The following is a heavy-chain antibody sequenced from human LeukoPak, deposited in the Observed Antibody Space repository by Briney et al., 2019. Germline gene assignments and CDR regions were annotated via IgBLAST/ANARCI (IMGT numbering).Heavy chain of an antibody. D-gene: IGHD2-15*01. CDR2: IYYSGST. CDR1: GGSISSYY. V-gene: IGHV4-59*01. J-gene: IGHJ4*02. CDR3: ARGRDCSGGSCFSGLDY. Sequence: PSETLSLTCTVSGGSISSYYWSWIRQPPGKGLEWIGYIYYSGSTYYNPSLKSRVTISVDTSKNQFSLKLSSVTAADTAVYYCARGRDCSGGSCFSGLDYWGQGTLVTVSS.